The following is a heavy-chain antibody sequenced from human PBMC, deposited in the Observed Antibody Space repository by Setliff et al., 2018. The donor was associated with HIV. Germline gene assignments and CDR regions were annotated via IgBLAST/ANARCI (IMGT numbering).Heavy chain of an antibody. CDR3: ARITVQLWYFDY. J-gene: IGHJ4*02. Sequence: GGSLRLSCAASGFTFSDYYMGWIRQAPGKGLEWVSYISGSSNNIYYADSVKGRFTISRDNAKNSLYLQMNSLRVEDTAIYYCARITVQLWYFDYWGQGAPVTVSS. CDR1: GFTFSDYY. D-gene: IGHD5-18*01. V-gene: IGHV3-11*01. CDR2: ISGSSNNI.